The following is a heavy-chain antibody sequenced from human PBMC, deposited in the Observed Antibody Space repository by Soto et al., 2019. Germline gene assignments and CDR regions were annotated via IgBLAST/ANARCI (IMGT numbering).Heavy chain of an antibody. Sequence: EVQLVESGGGLVQPGGSLRLSCATSGFILSDCAMNWVRQAPGKGLEWVSYISSSSSVIDYADSVKVRFTVSRENARNSLYLQMNSLRAEDTAVYYCARDISWGSNWYYYMDVWGKGTTVTVSS. J-gene: IGHJ6*03. D-gene: IGHD7-27*01. CDR2: ISSSSSVI. CDR3: ARDISWGSNWYYYMDV. CDR1: GFILSDCA. V-gene: IGHV3-48*01.